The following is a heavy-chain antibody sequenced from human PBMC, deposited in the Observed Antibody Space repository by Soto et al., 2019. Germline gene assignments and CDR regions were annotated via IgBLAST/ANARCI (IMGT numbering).Heavy chain of an antibody. CDR1: GFTFSSYA. CDR2: ISGSGGST. Sequence: GGSLRLSCAASGFTFSSYAMSWVRQAPGKGLEWVSAISGSGGSTYYADSVKGRFTISRDNSKNTLYLQMNSLRAEDTAVYYCASYPGAHLIAVVVAATGDNYWGQGTLVTVSS. V-gene: IGHV3-23*01. CDR3: ASYPGAHLIAVVVAATGDNY. J-gene: IGHJ4*02. D-gene: IGHD2-15*01.